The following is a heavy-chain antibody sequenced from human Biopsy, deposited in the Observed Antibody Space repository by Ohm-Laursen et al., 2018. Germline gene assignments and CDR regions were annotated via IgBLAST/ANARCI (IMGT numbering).Heavy chain of an antibody. CDR2: ISYTGYT. CDR1: GGSFTGHY. Sequence: GTLSLTCTVSGGSFTGHYWSWIRQPPGKGLEWIGHISYTGYTSYNASLKSRVTISVDTSRNHFSLRVSSLTAADTAVYYCARGSNDFGGLYFPRWGQGTLLTVSS. D-gene: IGHD4-23*01. V-gene: IGHV4-59*11. J-gene: IGHJ4*02. CDR3: ARGSNDFGGLYFPR.